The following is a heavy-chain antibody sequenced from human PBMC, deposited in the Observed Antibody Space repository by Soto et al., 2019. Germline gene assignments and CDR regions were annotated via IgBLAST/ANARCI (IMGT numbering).Heavy chain of an antibody. CDR1: GFMFSSYG. V-gene: IGHV3-30*18. J-gene: IGHJ6*02. CDR3: AKDLQPLIDGMDV. Sequence: GGSLRLSCAASGFMFSSYGMHWVRQAPGKGLEWVAVISYDGSNKYYADSVKGRFTISRDNSKNTLYLQMNSLRPEDTAVYSCAKDLQPLIDGMDVWGQGTTVTVSS. CDR2: ISYDGSNK.